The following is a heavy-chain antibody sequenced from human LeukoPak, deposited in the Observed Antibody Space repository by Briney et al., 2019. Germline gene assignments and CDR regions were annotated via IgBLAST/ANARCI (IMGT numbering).Heavy chain of an antibody. Sequence: ASVKVSCKASGYTSTGYYMHWVRQAPGQGLEWMGWINPNSGGTNYAQKFQGRVTMTRDTSISTAYMELSRLRSDDTAVYYCARGPPYCSSTSCRFFDYWGQGTLVTVSS. CDR2: INPNSGGT. D-gene: IGHD2-2*01. V-gene: IGHV1-2*02. CDR1: GYTSTGYY. CDR3: ARGPPYCSSTSCRFFDY. J-gene: IGHJ4*02.